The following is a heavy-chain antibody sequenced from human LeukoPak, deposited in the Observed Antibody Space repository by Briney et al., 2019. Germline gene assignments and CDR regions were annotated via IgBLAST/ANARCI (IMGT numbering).Heavy chain of an antibody. CDR2: ISGSGGST. Sequence: GGSLRLSCAASGFTFSSYAMSWVRQAPGKGLEWVSAISGSGGSTYYADSVKGRFTISRDNSKNTLYLQMNSLRAEDTAVYYCAKDRRGGLRFLERDPFDYWGQGTLVTVSS. J-gene: IGHJ4*02. D-gene: IGHD3-3*01. CDR3: AKDRRGGLRFLERDPFDY. V-gene: IGHV3-23*01. CDR1: GFTFSSYA.